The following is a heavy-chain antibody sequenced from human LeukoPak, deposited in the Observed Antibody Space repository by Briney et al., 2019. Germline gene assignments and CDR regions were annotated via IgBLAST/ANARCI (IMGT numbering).Heavy chain of an antibody. CDR3: ARETYGSGSYYNEGGPFDP. J-gene: IGHJ5*02. V-gene: IGHV1-2*02. CDR2: INPNSGGT. Sequence: ASVKVSCKASGYTFTGYYMHWVRQAPGQGLEWMGWINPNSGGTNYAQKFQGRVTMTRDTSISTAYMELSRLRSDDTAVYYCARETYGSGSYYNEGGPFDPWGQGTLVTVSS. CDR1: GYTFTGYY. D-gene: IGHD3-10*01.